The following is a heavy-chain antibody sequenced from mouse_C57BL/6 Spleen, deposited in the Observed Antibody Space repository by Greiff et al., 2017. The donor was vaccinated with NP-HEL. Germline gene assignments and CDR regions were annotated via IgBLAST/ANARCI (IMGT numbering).Heavy chain of an antibody. CDR1: GFSLTSYG. J-gene: IGHJ1*03. V-gene: IGHV2-5*01. D-gene: IGHD1-1*01. Sequence: QVQLKESGPGLVQPSQSLSITCTVSGFSLTSYGVHWVRQSPGKGLEWLGVIWRGGSTDYNAAFMSRLSITKDNSKSQVFFKMNRLQADDTAIYFCAKTTVVAHWYFDVWGTGTTVTVSS. CDR2: IWRGGST. CDR3: AKTTVVAHWYFDV.